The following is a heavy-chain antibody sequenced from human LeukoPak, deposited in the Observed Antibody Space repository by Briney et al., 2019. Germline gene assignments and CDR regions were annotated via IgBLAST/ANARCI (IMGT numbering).Heavy chain of an antibody. Sequence: GGSLRLSCAASGFTFSSYWMHRVRQAPGKGLVWVSRINSDGSSTSYADSVKGRFTISRDNAKNTLYLQMNSPRAEDTAVYYCASTKPSYGDPDVRFDYWGQGTLVTVSS. CDR1: GFTFSSYW. D-gene: IGHD4-17*01. V-gene: IGHV3-74*01. CDR3: ASTKPSYGDPDVRFDY. CDR2: INSDGSST. J-gene: IGHJ4*02.